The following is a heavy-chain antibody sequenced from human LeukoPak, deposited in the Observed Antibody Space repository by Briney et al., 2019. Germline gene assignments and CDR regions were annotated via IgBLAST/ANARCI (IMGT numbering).Heavy chain of an antibody. CDR2: ISPSGGST. Sequence: ASVKLSCKAFGYTFTSNYMHWVRQAPGQGPEGMGVISPSGGSTTYAQKFQGRVTLTRDMSTSTDYLELSSLRSEDTAVYYCARAGNWFDPWGQGTLVTVSS. J-gene: IGHJ5*02. CDR3: ARAGNWFDP. CDR1: GYTFTSNY. V-gene: IGHV1-46*01.